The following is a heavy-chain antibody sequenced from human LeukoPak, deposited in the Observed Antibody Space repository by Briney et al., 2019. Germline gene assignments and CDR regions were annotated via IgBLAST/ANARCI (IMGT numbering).Heavy chain of an antibody. CDR2: IIPIFGTA. D-gene: IGHD2-2*01. Sequence: ASVKVSCKASGGTFSSYAISWVRQAPGQGLEWMGGIIPIFGTANYAQKFQGRVTITTDESTSTAYMELSSLRSEDTAVYYCARTPLGYCSSTSCYNWFDPWGQETLVTVSS. CDR1: GGTFSSYA. J-gene: IGHJ5*02. V-gene: IGHV1-69*05. CDR3: ARTPLGYCSSTSCYNWFDP.